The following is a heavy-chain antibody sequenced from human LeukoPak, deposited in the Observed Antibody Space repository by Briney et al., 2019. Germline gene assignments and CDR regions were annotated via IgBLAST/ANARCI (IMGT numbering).Heavy chain of an antibody. CDR3: ARDDERYSGYPQFDY. Sequence: GGSLRLSCAASGFTFSSYAMHWVRQAPGKGLEWVAVISYDGSNKYYADSVKGRFTISRDNSKNTLYLQMNSLRAEDTAVYYCARDDERYSGYPQFDYWGQGTLVTVSS. CDR2: ISYDGSNK. J-gene: IGHJ4*02. D-gene: IGHD5-12*01. V-gene: IGHV3-30-3*01. CDR1: GFTFSSYA.